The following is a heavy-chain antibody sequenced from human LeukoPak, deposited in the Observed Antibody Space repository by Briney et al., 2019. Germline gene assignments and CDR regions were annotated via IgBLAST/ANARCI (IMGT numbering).Heavy chain of an antibody. V-gene: IGHV4-34*01. J-gene: IGHJ4*02. D-gene: IGHD1-26*01. Sequence: PSETLSLTCAVYGGSFSGYYWSWIRQPPGKGLEWIGEINHSGSTNYNPSLKSRVTISVDTSKNQFSLTLSSVTAADTAVYYCARGFSGAYYDYWDQGTLVTV. CDR3: ARGFSGAYYDY. CDR1: GGSFSGYY. CDR2: INHSGST.